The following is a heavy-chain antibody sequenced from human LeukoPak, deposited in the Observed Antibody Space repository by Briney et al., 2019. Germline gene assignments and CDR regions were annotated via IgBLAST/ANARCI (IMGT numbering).Heavy chain of an antibody. D-gene: IGHD2-2*01. J-gene: IGHJ5*02. CDR1: GYTFTSYG. CDR2: IIPIFGTA. V-gene: IGHV1-69*13. Sequence: SVKVSCKASGYTFTSYGISWVRQAPGQGLEWMGGIIPIFGTANYAQKFQGRVTITADESTSTAYMELSSLRSEDTAVYYCARDHSSKFDPWGQGTLVTVSS. CDR3: ARDHSSKFDP.